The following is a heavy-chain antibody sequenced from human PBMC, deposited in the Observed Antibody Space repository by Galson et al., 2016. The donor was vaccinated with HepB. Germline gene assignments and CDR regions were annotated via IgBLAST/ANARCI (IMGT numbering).Heavy chain of an antibody. CDR3: ARRATVLGFIRKWYFDL. V-gene: IGHV4-4*01. J-gene: IGHJ2*01. CDR1: GDSISSTHW. Sequence: ETLSLTCAISGDSISSTHWWSWVRQPPGKGLDWIGETFHTGATYYNPTLKSRITISIDTSKNQFSLRVNSVTAADTAVYFCARRATVLGFIRKWYFDLWGRGTLVTVSS. D-gene: IGHD3-3*02. CDR2: TFHTGAT.